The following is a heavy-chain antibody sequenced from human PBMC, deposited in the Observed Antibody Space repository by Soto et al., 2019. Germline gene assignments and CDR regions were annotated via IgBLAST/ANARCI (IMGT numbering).Heavy chain of an antibody. J-gene: IGHJ4*02. CDR2: ISGSGGST. V-gene: IGHV3-23*01. D-gene: IGHD6-6*01. Sequence: PGGSLRLSCAASGFTFSSYAMSWARQAPGKGLEWVSAISGSGGSTYYADSVKGRFTMDTSKNQVVLTMTNMDPVDTATYYCAHRIAAPGYFDYWSQGTLVTVSS. CDR3: AHRIAAPGYFDY. CDR1: GFTFSSYA.